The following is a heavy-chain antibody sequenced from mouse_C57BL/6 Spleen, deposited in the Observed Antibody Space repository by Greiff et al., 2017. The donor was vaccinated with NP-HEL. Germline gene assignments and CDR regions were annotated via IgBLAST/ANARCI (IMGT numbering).Heavy chain of an antibody. V-gene: IGHV1-58*01. CDR2: IYIGNGYT. Sequence: VQLKQSGAELVRPGSSVKMSCKTSGYTFTSYGINWVKQRPGQGLEWIGYIYIGNGYTEYNEKFKGKATLTSDTSSSTAYMQLSSLTSEDSAIYVCARCLSYYYGSSSYAMDYWGQGTSVTVSS. CDR3: ARCLSYYYGSSSYAMDY. D-gene: IGHD1-1*01. J-gene: IGHJ4*01. CDR1: GYTFTSYG.